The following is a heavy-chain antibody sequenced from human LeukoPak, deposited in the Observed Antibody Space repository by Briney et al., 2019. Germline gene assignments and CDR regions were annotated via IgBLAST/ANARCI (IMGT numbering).Heavy chain of an antibody. D-gene: IGHD1-20*01. CDR3: ARGAAYNWNLNYYYGMDV. Sequence: ASVKVSCKASSYTFTSYGISWVRQAPGQGLEWMGWISAYNGNTNYAQKLQGRVTMTTDTSTSTAYMELRSLRSDDTAVYYCARGAAYNWNLNYYYGMDVWGQGTTVTVSS. V-gene: IGHV1-18*01. CDR1: SYTFTSYG. J-gene: IGHJ6*02. CDR2: ISAYNGNT.